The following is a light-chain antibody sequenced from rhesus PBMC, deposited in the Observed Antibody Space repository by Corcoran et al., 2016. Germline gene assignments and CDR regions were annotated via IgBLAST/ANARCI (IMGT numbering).Light chain of an antibody. J-gene: IGKJ2*01. V-gene: IGKV1-43*01. CDR2: AAS. CDR3: LQYNSKPYS. CDR1: QGISTY. Sequence: DIQMTQSPSSLSASVGDRVTITCRASQGISTYLNWYQQKPGKPPKRLIYAASSLESGVPSRFSGSGSGTDCPLTISSLQPEDFATYYCLQYNSKPYSFGQGTKVEIK.